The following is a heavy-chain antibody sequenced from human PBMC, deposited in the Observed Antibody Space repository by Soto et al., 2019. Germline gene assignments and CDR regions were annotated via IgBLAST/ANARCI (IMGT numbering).Heavy chain of an antibody. Sequence: SGPTLGDPTQTLTLTCTFSGFSLSTSGMCVSWIRQPPGKALEWLALIDWDDDKYYSTSLKTRLTISKDTSKNQVVLTMTSMDPVDTATYYCARIRGQQLVQGGAFDIWGQGTMVTVSS. V-gene: IGHV2-70*01. D-gene: IGHD6-13*01. CDR1: GFSLSTSGMC. CDR2: IDWDDDK. CDR3: ARIRGQQLVQGGAFDI. J-gene: IGHJ3*02.